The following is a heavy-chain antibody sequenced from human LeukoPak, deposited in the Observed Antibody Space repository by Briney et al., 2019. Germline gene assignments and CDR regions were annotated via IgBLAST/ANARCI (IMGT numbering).Heavy chain of an antibody. CDR1: GGSFSGYY. CDR3: ARRTPEAMYYFDY. V-gene: IGHV4-59*08. Sequence: SETLSLTCAVYGGSFSGYYWSWIRQPPGKGLEWIGYIYYSGSTNYNPSLKSRVTISVDTSKNQFSLKLSSVTAADTAVYYCARRTPEAMYYFDYWGQGTLVTVSS. J-gene: IGHJ4*02. D-gene: IGHD6-25*01. CDR2: IYYSGST.